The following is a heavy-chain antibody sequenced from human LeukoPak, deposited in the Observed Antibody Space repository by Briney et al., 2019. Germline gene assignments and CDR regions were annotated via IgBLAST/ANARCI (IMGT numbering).Heavy chain of an antibody. J-gene: IGHJ4*02. D-gene: IGHD5-24*01. CDR2: IYYSGST. V-gene: IGHV4-39*07. Sequence: SETLSLTCTVSGGSISSSSYCWGWLRQPPGKGLEWIGSIYYSGSTYYNPSLKSRVTISVDTSKNQFSLKLSSVTAADTAVYYCARDRDGYNYYWGQGTLVTVSS. CDR1: GGSISSSSYC. CDR3: ARDRDGYNYY.